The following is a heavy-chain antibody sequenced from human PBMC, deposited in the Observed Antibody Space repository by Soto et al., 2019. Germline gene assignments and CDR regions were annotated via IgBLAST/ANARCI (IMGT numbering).Heavy chain of an antibody. CDR2: INSDGSST. CDR3: ARENDYYYGMDV. CDR1: GFTFSSYW. V-gene: IGHV3-74*01. J-gene: IGHJ6*02. Sequence: GGSLRLSCAASGFTFSSYWMHWVRQAPGKGLVWVSRINSDGSSTSYADSVKGRFTISRDNAKNTLYLQMSSLRAEDTPVYYCARENDYYYGMDVWGQGTTVTVSS.